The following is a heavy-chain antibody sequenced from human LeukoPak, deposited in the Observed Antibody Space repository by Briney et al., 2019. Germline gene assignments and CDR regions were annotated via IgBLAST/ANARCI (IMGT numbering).Heavy chain of an antibody. V-gene: IGHV3-53*01. CDR3: ARDFGLLPEGYQLPLDY. J-gene: IGHJ4*02. CDR1: GITVSDKY. Sequence: GGSLRLSCAVSGITVSDKYMSWVRQAPGKGLECVSLIYGGGDTYYADSVKGRFTISRDNSKNTLYLQMNSLRAEDTAVYYCARDFGLLPEGYQLPLDYWGQGTLVTVSS. CDR2: IYGGGDT. D-gene: IGHD2-2*01.